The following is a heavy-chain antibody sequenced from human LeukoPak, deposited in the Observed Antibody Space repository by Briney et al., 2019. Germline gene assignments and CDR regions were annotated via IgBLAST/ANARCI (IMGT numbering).Heavy chain of an antibody. V-gene: IGHV3-21*01. J-gene: IGHJ4*02. D-gene: IGHD5-18*01. Sequence: PGGSLRLSCAASGFTFSSYSMNWVRQAPGKGLEWVSSISSSSSYIYYADSVKGRFTISRDNAKNSLYLQMNSLRAEDTAVYYCASTRGYSYGFRFDYWGQGTLVTVSS. CDR3: ASTRGYSYGFRFDY. CDR2: ISSSSSYI. CDR1: GFTFSSYS.